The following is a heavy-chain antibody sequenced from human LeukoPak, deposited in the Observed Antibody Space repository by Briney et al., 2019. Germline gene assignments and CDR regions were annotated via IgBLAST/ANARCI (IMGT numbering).Heavy chain of an antibody. D-gene: IGHD6-19*01. V-gene: IGHV4-61*02. CDR2: IYTSGST. CDR3: ARDRSSGWYYFDY. Sequence: SSQTLSLTCTVSGGSISSGSYYWSWIRQPAGKGLEWIGRIYTSGSTNYNPSLKSRVTISVDTSKSQFSLKLSSVTAADTAVYYCARDRSSGWYYFDYWGQGTLVTVSS. CDR1: GGSISSGSYY. J-gene: IGHJ4*02.